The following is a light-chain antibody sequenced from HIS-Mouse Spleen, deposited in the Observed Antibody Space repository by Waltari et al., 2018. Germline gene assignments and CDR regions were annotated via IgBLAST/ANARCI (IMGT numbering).Light chain of an antibody. Sequence: QSALTQPASVSGSPGQSITISCTGTSSDVGGYNLVSWYQQHPGKAPNLMIYEGSKRPAGVSNRFSGSKSGNTASLTISGLQAEDEADYYCCSYAGSSTFEVFGGGTKLTVL. CDR1: SSDVGGYNL. J-gene: IGLJ2*01. V-gene: IGLV2-23*03. CDR2: EGS. CDR3: CSYAGSSTFEV.